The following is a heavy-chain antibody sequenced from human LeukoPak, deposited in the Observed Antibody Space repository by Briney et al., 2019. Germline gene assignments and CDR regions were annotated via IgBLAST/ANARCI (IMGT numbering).Heavy chain of an antibody. CDR3: ARSGFRDYYFAMDV. CDR2: IFYGGST. D-gene: IGHD3-22*01. V-gene: IGHV4-59*02. CDR1: GGSVSSYY. J-gene: IGHJ6*02. Sequence: SETLSLTCTVSGGSVSSYYRSWTRQLPGKGLEWIGFIFYGGSTNYNPSLKSRVTISEDTSKNQFSLKLSSVTAADTAVYYCARSGFRDYYFAMDVWGQGTTVTVSS.